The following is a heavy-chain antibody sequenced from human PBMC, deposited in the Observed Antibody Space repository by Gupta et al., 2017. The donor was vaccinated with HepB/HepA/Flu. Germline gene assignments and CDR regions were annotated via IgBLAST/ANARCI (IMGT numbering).Heavy chain of an antibody. V-gene: IGHV1-2*02. Sequence: QVQLVQSGAEVKKPGASVKVSCKASGYTFTGYYMNWVRQAPGQGLEWMGWINPNTGGTNYAQKFQGRITMTRDTSISTAYMDLSSLRSDDTAVYYCAREGPYDFWPRPPDFWGQGTPGHRLL. CDR3: AREGPYDFWPRPPDF. CDR1: GYTFTGYY. J-gene: IGHJ4*02. D-gene: IGHD3-3*01. CDR2: INPNTGGT.